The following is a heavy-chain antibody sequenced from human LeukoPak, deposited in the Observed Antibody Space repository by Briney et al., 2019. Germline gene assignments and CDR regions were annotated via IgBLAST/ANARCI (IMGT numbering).Heavy chain of an antibody. Sequence: GESLKISWKGPGYSFNSYWIGWVRQMPGKGLEWMGINYPGDSDTIHSPSFQGQVTISADKSNSTAYLQWSSLKASDTAMYYCARHLQSIAAAGIPSRLYYYGMDVWGQGTTVTVSS. CDR1: GYSFNSYW. V-gene: IGHV5-51*01. CDR3: ARHLQSIAAAGIPSRLYYYGMDV. CDR2: NYPGDSDT. J-gene: IGHJ6*02. D-gene: IGHD6-13*01.